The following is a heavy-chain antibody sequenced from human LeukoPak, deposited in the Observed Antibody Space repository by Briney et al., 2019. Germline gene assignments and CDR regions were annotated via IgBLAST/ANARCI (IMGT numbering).Heavy chain of an antibody. CDR1: GGSFSGYY. J-gene: IGHJ4*02. CDR3: ARGAGRRPPEY. V-gene: IGHV4-34*01. Sequence: SETLSLTCAVYGGSFSGYYWSWVRQPPGKGLEWIGEINHSGSTNCNPSLKSRVTMSVDTSNNQFSLKLSSVTAADTAVYYCARGAGRRPPEYWGQGTLVTVSS. CDR2: INHSGST. D-gene: IGHD1-1*01.